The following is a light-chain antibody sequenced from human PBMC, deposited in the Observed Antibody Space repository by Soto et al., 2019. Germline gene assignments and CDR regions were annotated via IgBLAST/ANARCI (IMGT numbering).Light chain of an antibody. V-gene: IGKV1-5*01. CDR1: QSISNR. Sequence: DIEMTQSPSTLSASVGDRVTITCRASQSISNRFAWYQQKPGQAPKVLIYDASSRASGIPSRFSGSGSGTEFVLTISSLQSEDFASYCCQHYDGRRTFGQGTKVEMK. CDR3: QHYDGRRT. CDR2: DAS. J-gene: IGKJ1*01.